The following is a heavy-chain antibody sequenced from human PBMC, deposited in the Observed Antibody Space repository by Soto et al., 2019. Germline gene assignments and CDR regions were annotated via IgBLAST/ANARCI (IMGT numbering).Heavy chain of an antibody. CDR3: VRIRYQLPSSVLWLDP. D-gene: IGHD3-16*01. CDR1: GGFLSESY. V-gene: IGHV4-34*01. Sequence: PSETLSLTCAVYGGFLSESYWTWIRQPPGKGLEWIGEINHVGGTNYNPSLKSRVTMSVDTSQDQFSLRLISVTAADTAMYFCVRIRYQLPSSVLWLDPWGQGTPVTVSS. J-gene: IGHJ5*02. CDR2: INHVGGT.